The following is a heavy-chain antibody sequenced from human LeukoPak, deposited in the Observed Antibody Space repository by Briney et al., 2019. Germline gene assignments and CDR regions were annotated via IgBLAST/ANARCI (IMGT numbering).Heavy chain of an antibody. V-gene: IGHV3-48*01. CDR3: AKRAPTNDFWSGYYTSFDY. Sequence: HPGGSLRLSCAASGFTFSSYSMNWVRQAPGKGLEWVSYISSSSSTIYNADSVKGRFTISRDNSKNTLYLQMNSLRAEDTAVYYCAKRAPTNDFWSGYYTSFDYWGQGTLVTVSS. D-gene: IGHD3-3*01. CDR2: ISSSSSTI. J-gene: IGHJ4*02. CDR1: GFTFSSYS.